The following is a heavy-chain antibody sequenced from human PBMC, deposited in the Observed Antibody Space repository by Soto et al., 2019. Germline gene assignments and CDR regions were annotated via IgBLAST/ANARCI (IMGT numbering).Heavy chain of an antibody. Sequence: SGPTLVNPTQTLTLTCTFSGFSLRTSGVGVGWIRQPPGKAPEWLALIYWNDDKRYSPSLKSRLTITKDTSKNQVVLTMTDMDPVDTGTYYCAQRLGSRGSFDYWRQGSPVTVSS. J-gene: IGHJ4*02. V-gene: IGHV2-5*01. CDR2: IYWNDDK. CDR3: AQRLGSRGSFDY. D-gene: IGHD6-25*01. CDR1: GFSLRTSGVG.